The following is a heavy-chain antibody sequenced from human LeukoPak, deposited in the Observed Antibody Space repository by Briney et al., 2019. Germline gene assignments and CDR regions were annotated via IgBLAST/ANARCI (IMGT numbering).Heavy chain of an antibody. V-gene: IGHV3-23*01. CDR3: AKPVVEFDY. D-gene: IGHD2-15*01. CDR1: GFTYSNHA. Sequence: GGSLRLSCAASGFTYSNHAMSWVRQAPGKGLEWVSAISGSGGSTYYADSVKGRFTISRDNSKNTLYLQMNSLRAEDTAVYYCAKPVVEFDYWGQGTLVTVSS. J-gene: IGHJ4*02. CDR2: ISGSGGST.